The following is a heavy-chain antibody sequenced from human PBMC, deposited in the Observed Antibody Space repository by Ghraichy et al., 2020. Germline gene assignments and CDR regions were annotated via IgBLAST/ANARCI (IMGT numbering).Heavy chain of an antibody. V-gene: IGHV3-23*01. D-gene: IGHD5-12*01. J-gene: IGHJ6*02. CDR2: ISGSGGST. Sequence: GGSLRLSCAASGFTFSSYAMSWVRQAPGKGLEWVSAISGSGGSTYYADSVKGRFTISRDNSKNTLYLQMNSLRAEDTAVYYCANSYEYYYYYGMDVWGQGTTVTVSS. CDR1: GFTFSSYA. CDR3: ANSYEYYYYYGMDV.